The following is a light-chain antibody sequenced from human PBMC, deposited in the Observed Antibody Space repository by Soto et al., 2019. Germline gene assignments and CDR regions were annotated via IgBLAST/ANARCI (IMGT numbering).Light chain of an antibody. CDR2: GPS. CDR3: QQYSNWPPGT. J-gene: IGKJ1*01. CDR1: QSVSSK. Sequence: EIVMTQSPSTLSVSPGERATLSCRASQSVSSKLAWYQQKQGQAPRLLIYGPSTRATGIPASFSGSGSGTEFTLTISSLQYEDFAAYYCQQYSNWPPGTFGQGTKVDI. V-gene: IGKV3-15*01.